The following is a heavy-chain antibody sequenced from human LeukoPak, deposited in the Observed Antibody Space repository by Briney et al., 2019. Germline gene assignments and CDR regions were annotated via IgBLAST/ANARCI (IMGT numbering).Heavy chain of an antibody. J-gene: IGHJ3*02. Sequence: PGGSLRLSCAASGFTFSSYGMHWVRQAPGKGLEWVAVLSYDGRNKYYADSLKGRFTISRDNSKNTLYLQMNSLRAEDTAVYYCAKDHGGIAIWGQGTMVTVSS. D-gene: IGHD6-13*01. CDR3: AKDHGGIAI. CDR1: GFTFSSYG. CDR2: LSYDGRNK. V-gene: IGHV3-30*18.